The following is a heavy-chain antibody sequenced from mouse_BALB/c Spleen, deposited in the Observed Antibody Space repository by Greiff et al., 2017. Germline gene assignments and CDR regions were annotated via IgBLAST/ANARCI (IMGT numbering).Heavy chain of an antibody. CDR1: GFSLTSYG. V-gene: IGHV2-5-1*01. J-gene: IGHJ4*01. CDR2: IWRGGST. Sequence: VQLKESGPSLVQPSQSLSITCTVSGFSLTSYGVHWVRQSPGKGLEWLGVIWRGGSTDYNAAFMSRLSITKDNSKSQVFFKMNSLQADDTAIYYCAKNFGNYGYAMDYWGQGTSVTVSS. CDR3: AKNFGNYGYAMDY. D-gene: IGHD2-1*01.